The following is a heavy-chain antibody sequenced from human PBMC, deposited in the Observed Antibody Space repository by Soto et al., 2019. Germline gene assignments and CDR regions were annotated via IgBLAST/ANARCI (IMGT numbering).Heavy chain of an antibody. CDR1: GGSISSGGYY. J-gene: IGHJ3*02. Sequence: QVQLQESGPGLVKPSQTLSLTCTVSGGSISSGGYYWSWIRQHPGKGLEWIGYIYYSGSTYYNPCLKSRVTISVETDKDEFSRELSSVPAADTAVYYCARSRPPERNLGSVDAFDIWGQGTMVTVSA. CDR2: IYYSGST. CDR3: ARSRPPERNLGSVDAFDI. V-gene: IGHV4-31*03. D-gene: IGHD1-7*01.